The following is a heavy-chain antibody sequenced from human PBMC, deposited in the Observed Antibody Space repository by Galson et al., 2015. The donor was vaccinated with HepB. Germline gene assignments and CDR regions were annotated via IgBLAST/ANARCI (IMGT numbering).Heavy chain of an antibody. CDR1: GFTFSSYA. Sequence: SLRLSCAASGFTFSSYAMHWVRQAPGKGLEWVAVISYDGSNKYYADSVKGRFTISRDNSKNTLYLQMNSLRAEDTAVYYCARADYYDSSGYQIDYWGQGTLVTVSS. J-gene: IGHJ4*02. CDR2: ISYDGSNK. D-gene: IGHD3-22*01. CDR3: ARADYYDSSGYQIDY. V-gene: IGHV3-30-3*01.